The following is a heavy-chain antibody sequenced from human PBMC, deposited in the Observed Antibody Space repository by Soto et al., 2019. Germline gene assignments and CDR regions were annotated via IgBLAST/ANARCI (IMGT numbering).Heavy chain of an antibody. J-gene: IGHJ5*02. CDR2: ISGSGDST. D-gene: IGHD3-3*01. V-gene: IGHV3-23*01. CDR1: GFTFSSYA. CDR3: AKEAVRFLEWPLSIWESCFDP. Sequence: PGGSLRLSCAASGFTFSSYAMSWVRQTPGKGLEWVSAISGSGDSTYYADSVKGRFTISRDNSKDTLYLEMNSLRAEDTALYYCAKEAVRFLEWPLSIWESCFDPWGQGTLVTVSS.